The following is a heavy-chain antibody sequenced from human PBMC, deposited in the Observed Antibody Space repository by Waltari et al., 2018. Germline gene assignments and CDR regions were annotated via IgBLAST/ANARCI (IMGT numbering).Heavy chain of an antibody. Sequence: QVQLQESGPGLVKPSETLSLTCTAAGGSITSSYWSWIRQPPGKGLEWIAYVYYSGNANYNPSLMYRVTISLVTSTNQVSLKLRSVTAADTAVYYCATSWIWSVGVSDTGPDAVDIWGQGTMVTVSS. CDR1: GGSITSSY. V-gene: IGHV4-59*01. D-gene: IGHD3-3*01. J-gene: IGHJ3*02. CDR3: ATSWIWSVGVSDTGPDAVDI. CDR2: VYYSGNA.